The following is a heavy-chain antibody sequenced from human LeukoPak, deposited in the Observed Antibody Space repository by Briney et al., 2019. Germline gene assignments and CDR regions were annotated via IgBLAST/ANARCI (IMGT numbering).Heavy chain of an antibody. D-gene: IGHD1-26*01. CDR2: IYHSGST. Sequence: SETLSLTCTVSGYSISSGYYWGWIRQPPGKGLEWIGSIYHSGSTYYNPSLKSRVTISVDTSKNQFSLKLSSVTAADTAVYYCARGPQGRGDWFDPWGQGTLVTVSS. CDR1: GYSISSGYY. V-gene: IGHV4-38-2*02. J-gene: IGHJ5*02. CDR3: ARGPQGRGDWFDP.